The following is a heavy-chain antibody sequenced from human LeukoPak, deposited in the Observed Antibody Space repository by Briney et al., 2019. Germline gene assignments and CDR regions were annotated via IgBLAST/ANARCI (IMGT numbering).Heavy chain of an antibody. J-gene: IGHJ4*02. Sequence: GGSLRLSCAGSGFTFSGYEMNWVRQAPGKGLEWVSIIYSGGSTYYADSVKGRFSISRDNSKNTLYLQMNSLRAEDTAVYYCARRGYGDYAPFDYWGQGTLVTVSS. D-gene: IGHD4-17*01. CDR2: IYSGGST. CDR1: GFTFSGYE. CDR3: ARRGYGDYAPFDY. V-gene: IGHV3-66*04.